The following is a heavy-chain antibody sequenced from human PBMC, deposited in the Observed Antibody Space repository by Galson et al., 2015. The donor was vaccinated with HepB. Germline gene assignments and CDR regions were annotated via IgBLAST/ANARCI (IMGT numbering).Heavy chain of an antibody. J-gene: IGHJ3*01. Sequence: SLRLSCAASGFTVSINYMSWVRQAPGKGLEWVSVIYSGGTTYYADSVKDRFTISRDNSKNTLYLQMNSLRAEDTAVYYCARGWFGGTDDAFDFWGQGTMVTVSS. CDR3: ARGWFGGTDDAFDF. D-gene: IGHD3-10*01. CDR1: GFTVSINY. V-gene: IGHV3-66*01. CDR2: IYSGGTT.